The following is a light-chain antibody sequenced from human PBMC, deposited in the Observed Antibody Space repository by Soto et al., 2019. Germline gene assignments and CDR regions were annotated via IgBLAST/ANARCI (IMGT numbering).Light chain of an antibody. CDR2: DAS. V-gene: IGKV3-11*01. CDR3: QHYNGWPLT. Sequence: EIVLTQSPATLSLSPGERATLSCRASQSVSSYLAWYQQKPGQAPRLLIYDASNRATGIPARFSGSGSGTDFTLTISNLQSEDFAVYSCQHYNGWPLTFGGGTKVDIK. CDR1: QSVSSY. J-gene: IGKJ4*01.